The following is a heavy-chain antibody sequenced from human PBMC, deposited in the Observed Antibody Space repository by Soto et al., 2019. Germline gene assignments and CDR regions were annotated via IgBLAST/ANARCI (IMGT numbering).Heavy chain of an antibody. CDR2: INYSGKI. D-gene: IGHD2-21*02. V-gene: IGHV4-39*01. J-gene: IGHJ4*03. Sequence: PSETLSLTCTVTDDSISSRCYYCGWLRQPPGKGLEWFGSINYSGKIYNSATISSRVSMNIDTTKDKFTRKQKSATAADTALYFGASQRTSVVTHAYFDVWGQGTLVTVSS. CDR3: ASQRTSVVTHAYFDV. CDR1: DDSISSRCYY.